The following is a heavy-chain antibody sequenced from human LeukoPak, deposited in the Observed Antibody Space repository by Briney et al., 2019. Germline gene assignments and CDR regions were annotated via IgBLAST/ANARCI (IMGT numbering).Heavy chain of an antibody. Sequence: PGGSLRLSFAASGFTFSSYGMHWVRQAPGKGLEWVAVIWYDGSNKYYADSVKGRFTISRDNSKNTLYLQMKSLRAKDTAVYYCAKDLEYYGSGSLAGNWFDPWGQGTLVTVSS. CDR3: AKDLEYYGSGSLAGNWFDP. D-gene: IGHD3-10*01. CDR2: IWYDGSNK. V-gene: IGHV3-33*06. CDR1: GFTFSSYG. J-gene: IGHJ5*02.